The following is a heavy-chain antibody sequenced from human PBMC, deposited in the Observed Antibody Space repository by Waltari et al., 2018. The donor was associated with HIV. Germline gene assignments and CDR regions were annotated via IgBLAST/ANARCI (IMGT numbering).Heavy chain of an antibody. D-gene: IGHD3-22*01. CDR1: GFTFSSYS. J-gene: IGHJ6*02. CDR2: ISSSSIYI. Sequence: EVQLVESGGGLVKPGGSLRLSCAASGFTFSSYSMNWVRQAPGKGLEWVSSISSSSIYISYADSVKGRFTISRDNAKNSLYLQMNSLRAEDTAVYYCATQDSSGGNYYYGMDVWGQGTTVTVSS. CDR3: ATQDSSGGNYYYGMDV. V-gene: IGHV3-21*01.